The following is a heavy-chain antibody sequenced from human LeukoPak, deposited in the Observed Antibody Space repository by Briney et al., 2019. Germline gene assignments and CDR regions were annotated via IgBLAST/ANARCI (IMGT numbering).Heavy chain of an antibody. J-gene: IGHJ4*02. CDR1: GGTFSSYA. CDR3: ASSPAPVAVAGQYYFDY. CDR2: IIPIFGTA. D-gene: IGHD6-19*01. V-gene: IGHV1-69*13. Sequence: GATVKVSCKASGGTFSSYAISWVRQAPGQGLEWMGGIIPIFGTANYAQKFQGRVTITADESTSTAYMELSSLRSEDTAVYYCASSPAPVAVAGQYYFDYWGQGTLVTVSS.